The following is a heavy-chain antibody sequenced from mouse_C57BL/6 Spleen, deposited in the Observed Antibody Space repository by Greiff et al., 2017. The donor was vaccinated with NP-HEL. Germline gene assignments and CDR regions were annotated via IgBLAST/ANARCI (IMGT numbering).Heavy chain of an antibody. CDR2: ISSGGDYI. J-gene: IGHJ2*01. D-gene: IGHD1-1*01. CDR3: TRFYYYGSSYFDY. V-gene: IGHV5-9-1*02. Sequence: EVHLVESGEGLVKPGGSLKLSCAASGFTFSSYAMSWVRQTPEKRLEWVAYISSGGDYIYYADTVKGRFTISRDNARNTLYLQMSSLKSEDTAMYYCTRFYYYGSSYFDYWGQGTTLTVSS. CDR1: GFTFSSYA.